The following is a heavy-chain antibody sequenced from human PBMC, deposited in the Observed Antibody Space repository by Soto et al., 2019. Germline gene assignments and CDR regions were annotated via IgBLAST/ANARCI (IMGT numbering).Heavy chain of an antibody. J-gene: IGHJ3*02. CDR1: GFTVSRNY. CDR2: IYSGGDT. V-gene: IGHV3-66*01. CDR3: ARETTVGAFDI. Sequence: EVQLVESGGSLVQPGGSLRLSCAASGFTVSRNYMSWVRQVPGKGLEWVPVIYSGGDTYYPDSVKGRFTISRDNSKNTLYLQMNSLRAEDTALYYCARETTVGAFDIWGQGTMVTVSS. D-gene: IGHD4-17*01.